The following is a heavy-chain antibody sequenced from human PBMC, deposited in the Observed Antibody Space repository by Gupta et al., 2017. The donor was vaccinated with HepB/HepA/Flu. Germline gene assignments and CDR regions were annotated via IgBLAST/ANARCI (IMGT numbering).Heavy chain of an antibody. J-gene: IGHJ4*02. Sequence: EVQLLESGGGWVQPGGSLRLSCAASGFTLRRSGMSWVRQGPGKRLGWVSGITGTGGSTYYADSVKGRFNISRDNSKNTLYLQMNSLRGDDTAVYYCARVNENYDFWSGFDYWGQGSLVSVSS. D-gene: IGHD3-3*01. CDR3: ARVNENYDFWSGFDY. CDR1: GFTLRRSG. V-gene: IGHV3-23*01. CDR2: ITGTGGST.